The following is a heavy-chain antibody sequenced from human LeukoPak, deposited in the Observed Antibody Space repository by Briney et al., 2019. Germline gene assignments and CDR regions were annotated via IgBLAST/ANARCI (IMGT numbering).Heavy chain of an antibody. CDR1: GFTFSSYW. Sequence: PGGSLRLSCAASGFTFSSYWMSWVRQAPGKGLEWVANIHQDGSEKYYVDSVRGRSTISRDNAKNSLYLQMNSLRAEDTAVYDCARDLLSPTTHGMDVWGQGTRVTGSS. D-gene: IGHD4-17*01. J-gene: IGHJ6*02. CDR2: IHQDGSEK. V-gene: IGHV3-7*05. CDR3: ARDLLSPTTHGMDV.